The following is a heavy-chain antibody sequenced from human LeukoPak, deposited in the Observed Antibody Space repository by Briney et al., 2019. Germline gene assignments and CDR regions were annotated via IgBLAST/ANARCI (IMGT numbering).Heavy chain of an antibody. CDR1: GFPFSSVS. D-gene: IGHD3-22*01. CDR3: AKDRNYYDSSGRYYFDY. Sequence: GGSLRLSCTASGFPFSSVSINWFRQAPGKGLEWVSSISSSSRYIHYADSVKGRFTISRDNAKNTLYLQMNSLRAEDTAVYYCAKDRNYYDSSGRYYFDYWGQGTLVTVSS. J-gene: IGHJ4*02. V-gene: IGHV3-21*01. CDR2: ISSSSRYI.